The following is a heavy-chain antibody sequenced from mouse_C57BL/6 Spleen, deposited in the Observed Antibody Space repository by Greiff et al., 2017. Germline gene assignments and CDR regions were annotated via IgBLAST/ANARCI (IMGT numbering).Heavy chain of an antibody. CDR1: GFTFTDYY. CDR2: IRNKANGYTT. CDR3: ARYPHYYYGSSYYAMDY. D-gene: IGHD1-1*01. V-gene: IGHV7-3*01. Sequence: EVQLVESGGGLVQPGGSLSLSCAASGFTFTDYYMSWVRQPPGKALEWLGFIRNKANGYTTEYSASVKGRFTISRDNSQSILYLQMNALRAEDSATYYCARYPHYYYGSSYYAMDYWGQGTSVTVSS. J-gene: IGHJ4*01.